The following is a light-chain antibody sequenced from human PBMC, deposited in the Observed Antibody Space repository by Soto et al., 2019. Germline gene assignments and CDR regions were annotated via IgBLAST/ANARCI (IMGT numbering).Light chain of an antibody. CDR3: QQYKNWPT. J-gene: IGKJ1*01. Sequence: EIVMTRSPATLSVSPGERATLSCRASQSVSSSLAWYQQKPGQAPRLLIYGASTRATGIPARFSGSGSGTEFTLTISSLQSEDFAVYYCQQYKNWPTFGQGTKVEIK. CDR1: QSVSSS. V-gene: IGKV3D-15*01. CDR2: GAS.